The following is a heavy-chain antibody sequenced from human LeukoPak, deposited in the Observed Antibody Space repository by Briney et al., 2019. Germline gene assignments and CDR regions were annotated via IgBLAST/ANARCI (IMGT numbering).Heavy chain of an antibody. CDR3: ARVVRTYVTGFFDI. J-gene: IGHJ3*02. Sequence: SETLSLTCAVYGGSFSSYYWSWIRQPPGKGLEWIGYIYYSGSTNYNPSLKSRVTISVDTSKNQFSLKLSSVTAADTAVYYCARVVRTYVTGFFDIWGQGTMVTVSS. CDR2: IYYSGST. D-gene: IGHD2-2*01. V-gene: IGHV4-59*01. CDR1: GGSFSSYY.